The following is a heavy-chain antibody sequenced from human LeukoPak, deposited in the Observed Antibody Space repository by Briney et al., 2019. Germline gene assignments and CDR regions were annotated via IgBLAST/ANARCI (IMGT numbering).Heavy chain of an antibody. CDR3: AREGSGMSFNAWNDGLVYYYMDV. Sequence: GGALRLSCAASGFTFSSYWMSWVRQAPGRGVEGVANINQDGREKYYVDFVKGRFTISRDNAKNSLYLQMNSLRAEDTAVYYCAREGSGMSFNAWNDGLVYYYMDVWGKGTTVTVSS. D-gene: IGHD1-1*01. CDR1: GFTFSSYW. J-gene: IGHJ6*03. CDR2: INQDGREK. V-gene: IGHV3-7*03.